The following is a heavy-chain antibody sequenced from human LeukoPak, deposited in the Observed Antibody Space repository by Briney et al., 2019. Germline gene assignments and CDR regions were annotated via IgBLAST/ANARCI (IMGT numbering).Heavy chain of an antibody. CDR2: ITKNGDST. J-gene: IGHJ4*02. D-gene: IGHD3-10*01. Sequence: SGGSLRLSCSASGFSFSNYAMHWVRQAPGKGLEFVSEITKNGDSTYYADSVKGRFTISRDNSRNALYLQMNSLRTEDTAVYYCAKVLLWFGEHPDGDYWGQGTLVTVSS. CDR1: GFSFSNYA. CDR3: AKVLLWFGEHPDGDY. V-gene: IGHV3-64*04.